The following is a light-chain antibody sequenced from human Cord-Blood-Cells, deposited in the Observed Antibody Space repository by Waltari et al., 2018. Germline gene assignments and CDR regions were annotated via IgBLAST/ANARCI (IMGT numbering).Light chain of an antibody. CDR2: DAS. CDR3: QQYNSYPYT. V-gene: IGKV1-5*01. Sequence: DIQMTQSPSTLSASVGDRLPTTCRASQGISSWLAWYQQRPGKAPKLLIYDASSLESGVPSRFSGSGSGTEFTLTISSLQPDDFATYYCQQYNSYPYTFGQGTKLEIK. J-gene: IGKJ2*01. CDR1: QGISSW.